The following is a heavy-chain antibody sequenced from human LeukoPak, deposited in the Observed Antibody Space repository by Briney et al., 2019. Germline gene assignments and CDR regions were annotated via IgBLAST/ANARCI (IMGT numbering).Heavy chain of an antibody. J-gene: IGHJ3*02. CDR1: GFTFTTYS. CDR3: ARGGEGYGAFDI. V-gene: IGHV3-21*01. CDR2: ISSGSSAI. Sequence: GGSLRLSCEASGFTFTTYSMTWVRQAPGKGLEWVSIISSGSSAIFSADALKGRFTISRDNAKNSLYLQMNSLRAEDTAVYYCARGGEGYGAFDIWGQGTMVTVSS. D-gene: IGHD3-16*01.